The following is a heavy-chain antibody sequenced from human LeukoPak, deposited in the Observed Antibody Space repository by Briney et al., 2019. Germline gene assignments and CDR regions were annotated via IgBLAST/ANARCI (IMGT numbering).Heavy chain of an antibody. CDR1: GYTFSDYY. CDR2: TSPKSGDT. Sequence: ASVKVSCKVSGYTFSDYYIHWVRQAPGHGLEWMGWTSPKSGDTRYTQRFQGRVTMTRDTSISTVYMELDRLTFDDTAVYYCARDNYGTLDYWGQGTLVTVPS. D-gene: IGHD4-11*01. CDR3: ARDNYGTLDY. J-gene: IGHJ4*02. V-gene: IGHV1-2*02.